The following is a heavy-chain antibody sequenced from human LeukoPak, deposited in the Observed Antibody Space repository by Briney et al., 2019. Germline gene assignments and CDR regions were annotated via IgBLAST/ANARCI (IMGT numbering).Heavy chain of an antibody. V-gene: IGHV4-34*01. J-gene: IGHJ5*02. Sequence: SETLSLTCAVYGGSFSGYYWSWIRQPPGKGLEWIGEINHSGSTNYNPSLKSRVTISVDTSKNQFSLKLSSVTAADTAVYYCASRRAIDFWSGYSRWFDPWGQGTLVTVSS. CDR1: GGSFSGYY. D-gene: IGHD3-3*01. CDR2: INHSGST. CDR3: ASRRAIDFWSGYSRWFDP.